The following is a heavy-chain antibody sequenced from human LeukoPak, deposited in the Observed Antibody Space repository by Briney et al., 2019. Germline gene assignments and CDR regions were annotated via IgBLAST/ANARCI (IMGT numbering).Heavy chain of an antibody. V-gene: IGHV3-21*03. D-gene: IGHD3-22*01. CDR3: TTDRHYDSSGYPRGSAY. CDR2: ISSSSSYI. Sequence: PGGSLRLSCAASGFTLSSYGMHWVRQAPGKGLEWVSSISSSSSYIYYADSVKGRFTISRDNAKNSLYLQMNSLRAEDTAVYYCTTDRHYDSSGYPRGSAYWGQGTLVTVSS. J-gene: IGHJ4*02. CDR1: GFTLSSYG.